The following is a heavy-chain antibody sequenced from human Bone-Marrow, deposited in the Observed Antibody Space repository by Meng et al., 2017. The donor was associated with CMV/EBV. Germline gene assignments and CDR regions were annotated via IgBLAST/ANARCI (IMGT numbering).Heavy chain of an antibody. V-gene: IGHV3-21*01. Sequence: GGSLRLSCAASGFTFSSYSMNWVRQAPGKGLEWVSSISSSSSYIYYADSVKGRFTISRDNAKNSLYLQMNSLRAEDTAVYYCARDQLYSSRAYYYYYGMDVWGQGTLVTVSS. CDR2: ISSSSSYI. J-gene: IGHJ6*02. CDR3: ARDQLYSSRAYYYYYGMDV. D-gene: IGHD6-13*01. CDR1: GFTFSSYS.